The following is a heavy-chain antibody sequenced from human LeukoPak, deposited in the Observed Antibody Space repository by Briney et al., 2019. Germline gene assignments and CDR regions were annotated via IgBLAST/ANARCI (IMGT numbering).Heavy chain of an antibody. V-gene: IGHV3-7*01. CDR3: ARDAARPYDFWSGSTRLDV. D-gene: IGHD3-3*01. Sequence: GSLRLSCAASGFTFSGYWMSWVRQAPGKGLEWGANIKEDGSEKYYVDSLKGRFTISRDNAKNTLYLQMNTLRAEDTAVYFCARDAARPYDFWSGSTRLDVSGKGTPVSVSP. CDR1: GFTFSGYW. J-gene: IGHJ6*04. CDR2: IKEDGSEK.